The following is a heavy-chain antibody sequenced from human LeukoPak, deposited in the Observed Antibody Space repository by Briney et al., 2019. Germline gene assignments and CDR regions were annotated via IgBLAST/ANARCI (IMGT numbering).Heavy chain of an antibody. CDR2: IYYSGST. D-gene: IGHD3-3*01. CDR3: AKGFTIFGVLSGMDV. J-gene: IGHJ6*02. V-gene: IGHV4-31*03. CDR1: GGSISSGGYY. Sequence: SQTLSLTCTVSGGSISSGGYYWSWIRQHPGKGLEWIGYIYYSGSTYYNPSLKSRVTISVDTSKNQFSLKLSSVTAADTAVYYCAKGFTIFGVLSGMDVWGQGTTVTVSS.